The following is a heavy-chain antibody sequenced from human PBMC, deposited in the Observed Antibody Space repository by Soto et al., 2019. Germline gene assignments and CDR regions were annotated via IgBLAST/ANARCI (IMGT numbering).Heavy chain of an antibody. J-gene: IGHJ4*02. CDR1: GFTFSSYA. Sequence: LRLSCAASGFTFSSYAMSWVRQAPGKGLEWVSAISGSGGSTYYADSVKGRFTISRDNSKNTLYLQMNSLRAEDTAVYYCAKGKYNWSDPPHDEWGQGTQVPVSS. D-gene: IGHD1-20*01. CDR3: AKGKYNWSDPPHDE. CDR2: ISGSGGST. V-gene: IGHV3-23*01.